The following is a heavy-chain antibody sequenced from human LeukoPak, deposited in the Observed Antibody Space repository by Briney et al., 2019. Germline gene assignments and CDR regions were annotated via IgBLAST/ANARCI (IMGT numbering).Heavy chain of an antibody. D-gene: IGHD4-23*01. CDR2: INHSGST. CDR1: GGSFSGYY. V-gene: IGHV4-34*01. CDR3: ARSDYGGNSRPPSTFDY. J-gene: IGHJ4*02. Sequence: PSETLSLTCAVYGGSFSGYYWSWIRQPPGKGLEWIGEINHSGSTNYNPSLKSRVTISVDTSKNQFSLKLSSVTAADTAVYYCARSDYGGNSRPPSTFDYWGQGTLVTVSS.